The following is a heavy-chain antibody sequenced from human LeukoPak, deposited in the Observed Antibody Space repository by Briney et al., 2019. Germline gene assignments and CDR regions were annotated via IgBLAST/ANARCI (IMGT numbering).Heavy chain of an antibody. CDR1: GFTFSSYA. D-gene: IGHD6-19*01. CDR3: ARESGLYSSGWYPYYFDY. J-gene: IGHJ4*02. Sequence: GSLRLSCAASGFTFSSYAMHWVRQAPGKGLEWVAVTSYDGSNKYYADSVKGRFTISRDNSKNTLYLQMNSLRAEDTAVYYCARESGLYSSGWYPYYFDYWGQGTLVTVSS. V-gene: IGHV3-30*04. CDR2: TSYDGSNK.